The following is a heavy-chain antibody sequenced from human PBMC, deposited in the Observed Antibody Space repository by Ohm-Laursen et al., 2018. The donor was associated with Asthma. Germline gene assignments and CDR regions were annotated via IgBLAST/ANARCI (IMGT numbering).Heavy chain of an antibody. D-gene: IGHD6-19*01. CDR3: ARKFSSGWLFDF. V-gene: IGHV3-30*03. CDR1: GFTFSSYA. Sequence: SLRLSCAASGFTFSSYAMHWVRQAPGKGLEWLAFASYDGGNKDYADSVKGRFTISRDNSKNTLYLQMNSLRAEDTAVYYCARKFSSGWLFDFWGQGTLVTVSS. CDR2: ASYDGGNK. J-gene: IGHJ4*02.